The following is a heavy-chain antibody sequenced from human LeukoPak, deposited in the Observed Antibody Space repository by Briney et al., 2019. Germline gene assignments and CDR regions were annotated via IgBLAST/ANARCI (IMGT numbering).Heavy chain of an antibody. D-gene: IGHD5-18*01. CDR3: AREIQLWQIMMTYYFDY. J-gene: IGHJ4*02. CDR1: GYTLTGFY. CDR2: INPRSGAT. Sequence: ASVKVSCKASGYTLTGFYIHWVRQVPGQGLEWMGWINPRSGATNYAQTFQDRVTMTRDTSISTAYMQLSRLGSDDTAVYYCAREIQLWQIMMTYYFDYWGQGTLVTVSS. V-gene: IGHV1-2*02.